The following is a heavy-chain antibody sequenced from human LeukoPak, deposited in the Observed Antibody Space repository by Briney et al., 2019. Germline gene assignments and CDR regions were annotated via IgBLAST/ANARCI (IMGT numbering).Heavy chain of an antibody. V-gene: IGHV1-18*01. J-gene: IGHJ6*02. CDR2: INMYNEKT. D-gene: IGHD3-10*01. CDR1: GYIFTSHG. Sequence: ASVKVSCKASGYIFTSHGLSWVRQAPGQGLEWLAWINMYNEKTNYAQKFQGRVTATTDPSTSTAYMELRSLRSEDTAVYYCARDGQIEVTTASDDALYYNGMDVWGQGTTVTVSS. CDR3: ARDGQIEVTTASDDALYYNGMDV.